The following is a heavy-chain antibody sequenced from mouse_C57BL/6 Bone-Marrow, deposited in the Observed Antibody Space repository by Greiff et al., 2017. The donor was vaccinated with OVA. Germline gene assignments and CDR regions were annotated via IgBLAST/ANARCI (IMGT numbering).Heavy chain of an antibody. V-gene: IGHV1-26*01. J-gene: IGHJ4*01. CDR2: INPNNGGT. CDR3: AGAMDY. Sequence: VQLQQSGPELVKPGASVKISCKASGYTFTDYYMNWVKQSHGKSLEWIGDINPNNGGTSYNQKFKGKATLTVDQSSSTAYLELRSLTSEDSAVYYWAGAMDYWGQGTSVTVSS. CDR1: GYTFTDYY.